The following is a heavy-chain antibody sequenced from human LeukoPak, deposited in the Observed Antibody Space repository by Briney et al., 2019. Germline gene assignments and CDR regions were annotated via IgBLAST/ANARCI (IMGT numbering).Heavy chain of an antibody. D-gene: IGHD6-13*01. J-gene: IGHJ6*03. CDR3: ARAGSSWYGYYYYYMDV. Sequence: GASVKVSCKASGYTFTGYYMHSVRQTPRQRLEWMGWINPNSGGTNYAQKFQVRITMTRATSITTAYMKMSRLRSADTAVYYCARAGSSWYGYYYYYMDVWGKGTTVTVSS. CDR1: GYTFTGYY. CDR2: INPNSGGT. V-gene: IGHV1-2*02.